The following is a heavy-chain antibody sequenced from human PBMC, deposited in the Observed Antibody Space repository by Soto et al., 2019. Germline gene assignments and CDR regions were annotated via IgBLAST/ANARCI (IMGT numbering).Heavy chain of an antibody. V-gene: IGHV3-66*04. CDR1: GFTVSSNY. CDR3: ARPRGDCSGGSCYSRYSMDV. CDR2: IYSGGST. Sequence: EVQLVESGGGLVQPGGSLRLSCAASGFTVSSNYMSWVRQAPGKGLEWVSVIYSGGSTYYADSVKGRFTISRDNSKNTLYLQMNSLRAEDTAVYYCARPRGDCSGGSCYSRYSMDVWGQGTTVSVSS. J-gene: IGHJ6*02. D-gene: IGHD2-15*01.